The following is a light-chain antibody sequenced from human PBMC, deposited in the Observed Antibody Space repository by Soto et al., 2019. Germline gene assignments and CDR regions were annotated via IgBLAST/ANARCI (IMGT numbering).Light chain of an antibody. CDR2: EVS. CDR1: SSDVGSYNY. V-gene: IGLV2-8*01. J-gene: IGLJ1*01. CDR3: SSYAGDYNLYV. Sequence: QSVLTQPPSASGSPGQSVTISCTGTSSDVGSYNYVSWYQQYPGKAPKLLIYEVSKRPSGVPDRFSGSKSANTASLTASGLQAVDEADYFCSSYAGDYNLYVFGTGTKVTVL.